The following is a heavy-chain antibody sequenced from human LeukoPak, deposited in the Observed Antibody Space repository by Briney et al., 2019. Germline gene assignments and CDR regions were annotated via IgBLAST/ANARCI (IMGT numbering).Heavy chain of an antibody. CDR1: GFTFTNYG. J-gene: IGHJ4*02. Sequence: PGGSLRLSCAASGFTFTNYGMSWVRQAPGKGLEWVSSIAGSGVTTYYAASVKGWFTISRDNSKNTLSLQMNSLRGEDTALYYCAKLSSSGSDYWGQGTLVTVSS. D-gene: IGHD3-22*01. CDR3: AKLSSSGSDY. CDR2: IAGSGVTT. V-gene: IGHV3-23*01.